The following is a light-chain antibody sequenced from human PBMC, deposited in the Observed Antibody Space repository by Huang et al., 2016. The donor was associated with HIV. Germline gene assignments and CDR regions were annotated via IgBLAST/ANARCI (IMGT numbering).Light chain of an antibody. J-gene: IGKJ4*01. V-gene: IGKV4-1*01. CDR2: WAS. CDR3: QQYYSLPLT. CDR1: RSLLYSSHVKNY. Sequence: DIVMTPSPDSLAVSLGERATINCKSNRSLLYSSHVKNYLAWYKQRPGQPPNLLIYWASTRESGVPDRFCGSGSGTEFTLTITSLQAEDVAIYYCQQYYSLPLTFGGGTKVEIK.